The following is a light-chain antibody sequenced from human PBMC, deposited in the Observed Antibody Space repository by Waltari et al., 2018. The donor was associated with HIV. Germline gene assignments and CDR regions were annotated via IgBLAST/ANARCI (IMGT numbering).Light chain of an antibody. J-gene: IGLJ1*01. V-gene: IGLV1-44*01. CDR2: SNN. Sequence: QSVLTQPPSASGTPGQRVTISCSGRSSSIGSNTVNWYQQHPGTAPKLLIYSNNQRPSGVPDRFSGSKSATSASLAISGLQSEDEADYSCAAWDDNLNAYVFGSGTKVTVL. CDR3: AAWDDNLNAYV. CDR1: SSSIGSNT.